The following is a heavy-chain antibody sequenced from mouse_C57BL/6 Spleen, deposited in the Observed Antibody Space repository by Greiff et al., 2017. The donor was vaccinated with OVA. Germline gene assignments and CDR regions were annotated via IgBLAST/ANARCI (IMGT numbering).Heavy chain of an antibody. D-gene: IGHD2-2*01. V-gene: IGHV5-4*01. Sequence: EVHLVESGGGLVKPGGSLKLSCAASGFTFSSYAMSWVRQTPEKRLEWVATISDGGSYTYYPDNVKGRFTISRDNAKNNLYLQMSHLKSEDTAMYYCARDGGGYPAWFAYWGQGTLVTVSA. J-gene: IGHJ3*01. CDR1: GFTFSSYA. CDR3: ARDGGGYPAWFAY. CDR2: ISDGGSYT.